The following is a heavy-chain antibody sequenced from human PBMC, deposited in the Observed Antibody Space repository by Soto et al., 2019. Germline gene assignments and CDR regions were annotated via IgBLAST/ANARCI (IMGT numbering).Heavy chain of an antibody. V-gene: IGHV4-59*12. CDR3: ARYIALSGTFYFDY. J-gene: IGHJ4*02. CDR1: GDSISSDY. Sequence: TLSLTCSVSGDSISSDYWSWIRQPPGKGLEWIGYMYYTGTTNYNPSLRSRVTISLDTSKKQFSLKLSPVTAADTAVYYCARYIALSGTFYFDYWGQGALVTVSS. CDR2: MYYTGTT. D-gene: IGHD6-19*01.